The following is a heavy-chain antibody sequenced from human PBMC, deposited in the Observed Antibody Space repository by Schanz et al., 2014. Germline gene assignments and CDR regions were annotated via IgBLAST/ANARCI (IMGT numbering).Heavy chain of an antibody. CDR2: ISAYNGNT. CDR3: ARDRRFFDRDDLYYFDS. J-gene: IGHJ4*02. CDR1: GYTFTSYG. Sequence: QVQLVQSGAEVKKPGASVKVSCKASGYTFTSYGISWVRQAPGQGLEWMGWISAYNGNTKYPQKLQGRVTMTTDTSTSTAYMELSSLRSEDTAVYSCARDRRFFDRDDLYYFDSWGQGTLVTVSS. D-gene: IGHD3-3*01. V-gene: IGHV1-18*01.